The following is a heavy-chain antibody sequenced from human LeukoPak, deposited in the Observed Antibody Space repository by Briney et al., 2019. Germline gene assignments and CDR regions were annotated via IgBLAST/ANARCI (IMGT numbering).Heavy chain of an antibody. CDR1: GGTFSSYA. CDR3: ARDKSHYDFWSGYFDY. D-gene: IGHD3-3*01. Sequence: GASVKVSCKASGGTFSSYAISWVRQAPGQGLEWMGGIIPIFGTANYAQKFQGRVTITTDESTSTAYMELRSLRSDDTAVYYCARDKSHYDFWSGYFDYWGQGTLVTVSS. CDR2: IIPIFGTA. J-gene: IGHJ4*02. V-gene: IGHV1-69*05.